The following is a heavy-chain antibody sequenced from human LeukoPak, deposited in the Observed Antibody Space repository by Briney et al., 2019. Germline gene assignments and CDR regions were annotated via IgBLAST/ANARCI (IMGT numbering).Heavy chain of an antibody. CDR3: ARGPYGDYAGGAFDI. CDR1: GGSISSSSYY. D-gene: IGHD4-17*01. V-gene: IGHV4-39*07. CDR2: IYYSGST. J-gene: IGHJ3*02. Sequence: SETLSLTCTVSGGSISSSSYYWGWIRQPPGKGLEWIGSIYYSGSTYYNPSLKSRVTISVDTSKNQFSLKLSSVTAADTAMYYCARGPYGDYAGGAFDIWGQGTRVTVSS.